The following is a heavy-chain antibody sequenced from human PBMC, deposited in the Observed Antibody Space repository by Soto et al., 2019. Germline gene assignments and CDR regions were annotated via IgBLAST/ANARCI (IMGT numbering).Heavy chain of an antibody. D-gene: IGHD2-15*01. V-gene: IGHV4-59*01. CDR2: IYYSGST. Sequence: SETLSLTCTVSGGSISSYYWSWIRQPPGKGLEWIGYIYYSGSTNYNPSLKSRVTISVDTSKNQFSLKLSSVTAADTAVYYCARGRGHGSGGSYPGSYYYMDVWGKGTTVTVSS. J-gene: IGHJ6*03. CDR1: GGSISSYY. CDR3: ARGRGHGSGGSYPGSYYYMDV.